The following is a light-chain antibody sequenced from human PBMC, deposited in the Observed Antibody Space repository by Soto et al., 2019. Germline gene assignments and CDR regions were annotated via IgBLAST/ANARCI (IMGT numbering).Light chain of an antibody. CDR3: HQRSSSPLT. V-gene: IGKV3-11*01. Sequence: EIVLTQSPATLSLSPGDRATLSCRASQSVSSYLAWYHQKPGEAPRLLIYDASTMATGVPARFSGSGSGTDFTLTISSLEPEDFAIYYCHQRSSSPLTFGQGTKVEIK. J-gene: IGKJ4*01. CDR1: QSVSSY. CDR2: DAS.